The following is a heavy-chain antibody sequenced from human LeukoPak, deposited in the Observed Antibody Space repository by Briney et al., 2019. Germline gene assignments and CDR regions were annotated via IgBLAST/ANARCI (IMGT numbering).Heavy chain of an antibody. V-gene: IGHV3-23*01. CDR1: GFTFSSYG. Sequence: GGSLRLSCVASGFTFSSYGMHWVRQAPGKGLEWVSAISGSGGSTYYADSVKGRFTISRDNSKNTLYLQMNSLRAEDTAVYYCAKEVVPVAGTYYGMDVWGQGTTVTVSS. J-gene: IGHJ6*02. CDR3: AKEVVPVAGTYYGMDV. D-gene: IGHD6-19*01. CDR2: ISGSGGST.